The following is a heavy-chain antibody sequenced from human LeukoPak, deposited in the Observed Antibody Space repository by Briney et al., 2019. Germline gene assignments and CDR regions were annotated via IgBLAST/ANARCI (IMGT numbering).Heavy chain of an antibody. CDR1: GFTFSSYA. D-gene: IGHD3-16*02. CDR2: ISGSGGST. Sequence: GGSLRLSCAASGFTFSSYAMSWVRQAPGEGLEWVSAISGSGGSTYYADSVKGRFTISRDNSKNTLYLQMNSLRAEDTAVYYCAKDLWGASYHYWGQGTLVTVSS. J-gene: IGHJ4*02. CDR3: AKDLWGASYHY. V-gene: IGHV3-23*01.